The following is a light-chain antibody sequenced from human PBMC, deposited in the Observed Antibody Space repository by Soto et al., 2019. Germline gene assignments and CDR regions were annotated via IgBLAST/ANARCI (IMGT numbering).Light chain of an antibody. Sequence: QSVLTQPPSASGSTGQSVTISCTGTSSDVGGYNYVSWYQQHPGKAPKLMISEASKRPSGVPDRFSGSKSGNTASLTVSGLQAEDEADYYCSSFAGNNNLVFGGGTKLTVL. V-gene: IGLV2-8*01. CDR2: EAS. CDR3: SSFAGNNNLV. J-gene: IGLJ2*01. CDR1: SSDVGGYNY.